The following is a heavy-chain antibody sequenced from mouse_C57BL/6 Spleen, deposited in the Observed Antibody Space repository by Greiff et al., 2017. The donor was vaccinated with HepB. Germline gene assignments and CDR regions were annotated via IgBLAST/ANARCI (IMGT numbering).Heavy chain of an antibody. J-gene: IGHJ2*01. D-gene: IGHD3-2*01. CDR1: GFTFSDYG. CDR3: ARGRQLYYFDY. Sequence: EVKLMESGGGLVKPGGSLKLSCAASGFTFSDYGMHWVRQAPEKGLEWVAYISSGSSTIYYADTVKGRFTISRDNAKNTLFLQMTSLRSEDTAMYYCARGRQLYYFDYWGQGTTLTVSS. V-gene: IGHV5-17*01. CDR2: ISSGSSTI.